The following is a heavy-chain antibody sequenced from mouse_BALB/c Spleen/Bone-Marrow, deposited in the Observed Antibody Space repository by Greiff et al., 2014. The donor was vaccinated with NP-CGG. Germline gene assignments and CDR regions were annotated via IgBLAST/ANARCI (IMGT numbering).Heavy chain of an antibody. D-gene: IGHD1-1*01. CDR3: ARNLLPPYWYFDV. CDR1: GFSLTTCG. CDR2: IWAGGST. V-gene: IGHV2-9*02. Sequence: QVQLQQSGPGLVAPSQSLSITCTVSGFSLTTCGVHWVRQSPGKGLEWLGVIWAGGSTNYNSTLMSRLSISKDNSKNQVFLKMNSLQTDDTAIYYCARNLLPPYWYFDVWGAGTTVTVSS. J-gene: IGHJ1*01.